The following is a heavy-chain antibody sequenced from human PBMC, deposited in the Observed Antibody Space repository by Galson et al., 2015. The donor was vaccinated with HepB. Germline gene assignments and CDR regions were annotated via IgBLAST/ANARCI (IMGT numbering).Heavy chain of an antibody. J-gene: IGHJ2*01. Sequence: SVKVSCKASGYTLTNYAMTWVRQAPGQGLEWMGIINPSGGSTSYAQKFQGRVTMTRDTSTSTVYMELSSLRSEDTAVYYCARGPNSSGWYIWYFDLWGRGTLVTVSS. CDR3: ARGPNSSGWYIWYFDL. D-gene: IGHD6-19*01. CDR1: GYTLTNYA. CDR2: INPSGGST. V-gene: IGHV1-46*03.